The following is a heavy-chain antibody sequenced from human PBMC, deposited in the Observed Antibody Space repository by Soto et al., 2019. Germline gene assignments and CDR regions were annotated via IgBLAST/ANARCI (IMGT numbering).Heavy chain of an antibody. CDR1: GYTFTSYY. CDR3: ARVGITIFVVVSPFDY. D-gene: IGHD3-3*01. V-gene: IGHV1-46*01. CDR2: INPSGGST. Sequence: ASVKVSCKASGYTFTSYYMHWVRQAPGQGLEWMGIINPSGGSTSYAQKFQGRVTMTRDTSTSTVYMELSSLRSEDTAVYYCARVGITIFVVVSPFDYWGQGALVTVSS. J-gene: IGHJ4*02.